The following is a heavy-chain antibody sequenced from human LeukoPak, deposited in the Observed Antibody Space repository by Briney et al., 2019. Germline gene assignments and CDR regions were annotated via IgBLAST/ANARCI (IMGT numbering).Heavy chain of an antibody. CDR1: GFTFSYHA. CDR3: AKDREATFDY. D-gene: IGHD1-26*01. J-gene: IGHJ4*02. V-gene: IGHV3-48*01. CDR2: IGVGGSTQ. Sequence: GGSLRLSCAASGFTFSYHAMNWVRHAPGKGLEWLAYIGVGGSTQYYGDSVKGRFTISRDNSKNTLYLQMNSLRAEDTAVYYSAKDREATFDYWGQGTLVTVPS.